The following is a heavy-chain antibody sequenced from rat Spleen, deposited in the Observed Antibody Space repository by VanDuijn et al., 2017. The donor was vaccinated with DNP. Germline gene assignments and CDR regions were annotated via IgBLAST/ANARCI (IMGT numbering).Heavy chain of an antibody. V-gene: IGHV5-25*01. D-gene: IGHD1-3*01. Sequence: EVQLVESGGGLVQPGRSLKLSCAASGFTFSDYYMAWVRQAPTKGLEWVASITNSGGSTYYRDSVKGRFTISRDNAKSTLYLQMDSLRSEDTATYYCARHVDGSYWYFDFWGQGVMVTVSS. J-gene: IGHJ2*01. CDR1: GFTFSDYY. CDR2: ITNSGGST. CDR3: ARHVDGSYWYFDF.